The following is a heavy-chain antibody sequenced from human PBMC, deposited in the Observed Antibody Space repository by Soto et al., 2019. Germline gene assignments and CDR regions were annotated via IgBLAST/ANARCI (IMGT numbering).Heavy chain of an antibody. Sequence: SVKVSCKASGGTFISYAISWVRQAPGQGLEWMGGIIPIFGTANYAQKFQGRVTITADESTSTAYMELSSLRSEDTAVYYCARAAGNWINWFDPWGQGTLVTVSS. J-gene: IGHJ5*02. CDR3: ARAAGNWINWFDP. V-gene: IGHV1-69*13. CDR1: GGTFISYA. CDR2: IIPIFGTA. D-gene: IGHD1-20*01.